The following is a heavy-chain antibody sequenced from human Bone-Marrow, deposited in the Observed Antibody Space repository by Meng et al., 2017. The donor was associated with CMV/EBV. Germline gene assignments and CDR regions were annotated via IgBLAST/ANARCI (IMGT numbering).Heavy chain of an antibody. CDR2: ISSSSTYT. D-gene: IGHD1-26*01. CDR1: GFAFNSLW. V-gene: IGHV3-11*06. CDR3: ARVGVGATPFDY. J-gene: IGHJ4*02. Sequence: VQLVESGGGLVQPGGSLRLPCAASGFAFNSLWMHWVRQAPGKGLEWVSYISSSSTYTNYADSVKGRFTISRDNAKNSLYLQMNSLRAEDTAVYYCARVGVGATPFDYWGQGILVTVSS.